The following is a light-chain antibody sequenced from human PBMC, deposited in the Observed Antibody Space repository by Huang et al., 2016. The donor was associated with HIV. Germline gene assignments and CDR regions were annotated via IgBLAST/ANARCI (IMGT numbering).Light chain of an antibody. V-gene: IGKV3-20*01. CDR2: GSS. CDR3: RQYSTTPWT. J-gene: IGKJ1*01. Sequence: EIVLTQSPDTLSLSPGERGALSSRARQNDTNDYLAWYQQKSGQAPRLLIYGSSGRATGVPVRFSGSGSGAEFILTIDRLEAEDFASYYCRQYSTTPWTFGPGTKLEVK. CDR1: QNDTNDY.